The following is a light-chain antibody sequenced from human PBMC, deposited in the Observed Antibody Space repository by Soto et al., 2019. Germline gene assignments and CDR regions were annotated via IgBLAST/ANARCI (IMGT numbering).Light chain of an antibody. Sequence: EIVMTQSPATLSLSPGEGATVSCRASQSVSSRLAWYQHKPGQAPRLLFYDASTRATGIPARFSGSGSGTEFTLTISSLQSEDFAVYYCQHYPGWPITFGQGTRLRL. CDR3: QHYPGWPIT. CDR2: DAS. V-gene: IGKV3-15*01. J-gene: IGKJ5*01. CDR1: QSVSSR.